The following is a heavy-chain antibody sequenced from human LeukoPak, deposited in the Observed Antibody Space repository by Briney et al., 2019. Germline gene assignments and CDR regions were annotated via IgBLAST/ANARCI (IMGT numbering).Heavy chain of an antibody. J-gene: IGHJ3*02. CDR3: ARATTVVSPGAFDI. CDR1: GGSISSGGYY. D-gene: IGHD4-23*01. V-gene: IGHV4-30-2*01. Sequence: SQTLSLTCTVSGGSISSGGYYWSWIRQPPGKGLEWIGYIYHSGSTYYNPSLKSRVTISVDRSKNQFSLKLSSVTAADTAVYYCARATTVVSPGAFDIWGQGTMVTVSS. CDR2: IYHSGST.